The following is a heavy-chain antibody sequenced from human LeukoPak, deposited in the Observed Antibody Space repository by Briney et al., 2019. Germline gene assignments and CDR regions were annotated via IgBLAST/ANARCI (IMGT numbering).Heavy chain of an antibody. J-gene: IGHJ4*02. CDR3: ARLPNDYHDY. Sequence: PSETLSLTCTVSGGSISSYYWSWIRQPPGKGLEWIGYIYYSGSTNYNPSLKSRVTISVDTSKNQFSLKLSSVTAADTAVYYCARLPNDYHDYWGQGTLVTVSS. V-gene: IGHV4-59*08. CDR2: IYYSGST. CDR1: GGSISSYY.